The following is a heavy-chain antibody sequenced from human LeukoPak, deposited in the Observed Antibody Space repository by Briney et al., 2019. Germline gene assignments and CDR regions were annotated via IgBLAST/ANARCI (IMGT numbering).Heavy chain of an antibody. Sequence: GRTLRLSCAASGFTFSTYSMNWVRQAPGKGLEWVSSISSSSGYIYYADSVKGRFTISRDNAKNSLYLQMNSLRAEDTALYYCAKGQGSGSYYNNWGQGTLVTVSS. CDR3: AKGQGSGSYYNN. CDR2: ISSSSGYI. V-gene: IGHV3-21*04. J-gene: IGHJ4*02. D-gene: IGHD3-10*01. CDR1: GFTFSTYS.